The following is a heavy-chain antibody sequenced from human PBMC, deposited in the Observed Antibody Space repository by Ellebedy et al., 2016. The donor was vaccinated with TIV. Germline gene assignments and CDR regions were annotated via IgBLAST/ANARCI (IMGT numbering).Heavy chain of an antibody. V-gene: IGHV3-23*01. CDR1: GFTFSSYA. Sequence: GGSLRLXXAASGFTFSSYAMSWVRQAPGKGLEWVSAISGSGGSTYYADSVKGRFTISRDNAKNSLYLQMNSLRAEDTAVYYCAGFGGIRVPAANYYYYYMDVWGKGTTVTVSS. D-gene: IGHD2-2*01. CDR2: ISGSGGST. J-gene: IGHJ6*03. CDR3: AGFGGIRVPAANYYYYYMDV.